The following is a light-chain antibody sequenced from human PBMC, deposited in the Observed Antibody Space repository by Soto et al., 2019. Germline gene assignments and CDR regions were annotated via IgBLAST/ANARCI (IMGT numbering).Light chain of an antibody. Sequence: DIVMTQSPLSLPVTPGEPASISCRSSQSLLHSNGYNYLDWYLQKPGQSPQLLIYLGSNRASGVPDRFSGSGSGTDFTLKISRVEAEDVGVDYCMKALQTTRTFGQGTKVEIK. J-gene: IGKJ1*01. CDR1: QSLLHSNGYNY. CDR2: LGS. CDR3: MKALQTTRT. V-gene: IGKV2-28*01.